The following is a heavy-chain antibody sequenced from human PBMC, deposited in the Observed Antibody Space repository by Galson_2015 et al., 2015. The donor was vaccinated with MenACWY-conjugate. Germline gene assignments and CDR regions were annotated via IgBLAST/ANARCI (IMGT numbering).Heavy chain of an antibody. CDR2: IYYSGST. J-gene: IGHJ2*01. CDR1: GGSISSYY. CDR3: ARGWYSSSWHHYWYFDL. V-gene: IGHV4-59*01. D-gene: IGHD6-13*01. Sequence: ETLSLTCTVSGGSISSYYWSWIRQPPGKGLEWIGYIYYSGSTNYNPSLKSRVTISVDTSKNQFSLKLSSVTAADTAVYYCARGWYSSSWHHYWYFDLWGRGTLVTVSS.